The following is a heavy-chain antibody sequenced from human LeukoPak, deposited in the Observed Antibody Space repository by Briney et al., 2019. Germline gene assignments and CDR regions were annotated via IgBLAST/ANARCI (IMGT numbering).Heavy chain of an antibody. V-gene: IGHV3-21*01. CDR2: ISSSSSYI. CDR1: GFTFSSYS. D-gene: IGHD4-23*01. J-gene: IGHJ4*02. CDR3: ASWGLTVVTARSKDY. Sequence: PGGSLRLSCAASGFTFSSYSMNWVRQAPGKGLEWVSSISSSSSYIYYADSVKGRFTISRDNAKNSLYLQMNSLRAEDTAVYYCASWGLTVVTARSKDYWGQGTLVTVSS.